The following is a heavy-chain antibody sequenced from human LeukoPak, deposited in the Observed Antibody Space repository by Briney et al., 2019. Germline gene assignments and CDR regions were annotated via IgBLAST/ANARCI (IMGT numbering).Heavy chain of an antibody. V-gene: IGHV3-33*06. D-gene: IGHD4-11*01. CDR2: IWSDATNE. CDR1: GLALSHFG. CDR3: AKDAQRGFDYNNSLEH. J-gene: IGHJ5*02. Sequence: GRTLRLPCGASGLALSHFGMHGVPQARGKRLEGGAVIWSDATNEYYADSVKGRFTIYRDNFKRTVSLEVNSVRAGDPPVYYCAKDAQRGFDYNNSLEHWGQGSLVIVSS.